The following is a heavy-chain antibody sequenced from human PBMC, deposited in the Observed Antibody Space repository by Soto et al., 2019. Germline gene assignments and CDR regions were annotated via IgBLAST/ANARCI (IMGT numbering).Heavy chain of an antibody. CDR3: AHRPWNYGDYYYFDY. Sequence: QITLKESGPTLVKPTQTLTLTCTFSGFSLSTSGVGVGWIRQPPGKALEWLALIYWDDDKRYSPSLKSRLTITKDTSKNQVVLTMTTMYPVDTATYYCAHRPWNYGDYYYFDYWGQGTLVTVSS. CDR1: GFSLSTSGVG. D-gene: IGHD4-17*01. V-gene: IGHV2-5*02. CDR2: IYWDDDK. J-gene: IGHJ4*02.